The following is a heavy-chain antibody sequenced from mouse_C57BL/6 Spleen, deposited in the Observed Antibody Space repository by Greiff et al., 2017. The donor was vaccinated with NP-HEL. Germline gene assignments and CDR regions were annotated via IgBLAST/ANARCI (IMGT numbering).Heavy chain of an antibody. Sequence: EVQLQQSGPELVKPGASVKISCKASGYSFTGYYMNWVKQSPEKSLEWIGEINPSTGGTTYNQKFKAKATLTVDKSSSTAYMQLKSLTSEDSAVYYCARSEFITTVVAPYYAMDYWGQGTSVTVSS. CDR1: GYSFTGYY. D-gene: IGHD1-1*01. CDR2: INPSTGGT. V-gene: IGHV1-42*01. CDR3: ARSEFITTVVAPYYAMDY. J-gene: IGHJ4*01.